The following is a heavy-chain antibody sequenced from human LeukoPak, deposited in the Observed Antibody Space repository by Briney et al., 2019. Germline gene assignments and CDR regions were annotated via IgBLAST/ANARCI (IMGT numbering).Heavy chain of an antibody. CDR3: ARLRCGLDHNRCYHH. V-gene: IGHV4-34*01. Sequence: PSGNLSLNCAVSGVSINKYYWSWIRQSPGKGLEWIGEVSPGGYTTYNPSLRSRVIIAEDASENQLSLRLTSVAAADTALYYCARLRCGLDHNRCYHHWAQGTLVTVSS. CDR2: VSPGGYT. CDR1: GVSINKYY. D-gene: IGHD2-21*01. J-gene: IGHJ5*02.